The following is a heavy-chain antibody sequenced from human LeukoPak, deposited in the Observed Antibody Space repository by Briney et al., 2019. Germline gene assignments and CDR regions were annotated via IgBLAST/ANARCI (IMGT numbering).Heavy chain of an antibody. CDR3: ARVLSGSNFDY. CDR2: IFHSGST. D-gene: IGHD3-22*01. J-gene: IGHJ4*02. CDR1: GGSISSSNW. Sequence: SETLSLTCTVSGGSISSSNWWSWVRQPPGKALEWIGEIFHSGSTNYNPSLKSRVTISVDKSKNQFSLKLNSVTAADTAVYYCARVLSGSNFDYWGQGTLVTVSS. V-gene: IGHV4-4*02.